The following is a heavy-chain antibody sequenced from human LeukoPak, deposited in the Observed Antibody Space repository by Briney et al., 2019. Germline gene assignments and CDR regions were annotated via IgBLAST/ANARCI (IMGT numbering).Heavy chain of an antibody. CDR1: GGSISSSSYY. CDR3: ARIAAAGRNWFDP. CDR2: IYYSGST. D-gene: IGHD6-13*01. J-gene: IGHJ5*02. Sequence: KPSETLSLTCTVSGGSISSSSYYWGWIRQPPGKGLEWIGSIYYSGSTYYNPSLKSRVTISVDTSKNQFSLKLSSVTAADTAVYYCARIAAAGRNWFDPWGQGTLVTVSS. V-gene: IGHV4-39*01.